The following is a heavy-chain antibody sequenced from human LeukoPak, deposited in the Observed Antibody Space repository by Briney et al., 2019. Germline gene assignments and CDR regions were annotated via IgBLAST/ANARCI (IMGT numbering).Heavy chain of an antibody. J-gene: IGHJ4*02. CDR1: GYTFTNYA. Sequence: GASVKVSCKASGYTFTNYAVNWVRQAPGQRFEWMGWINAGNGNTKYSQEFQGRVTIIRDTSASTVYMELSSLRSEDMAVYYCARGIWSSHSVGYYFDFWGQGTLVTVSS. CDR2: INAGNGNT. D-gene: IGHD5/OR15-5a*01. V-gene: IGHV1-3*03. CDR3: ARGIWSSHSVGYYFDF.